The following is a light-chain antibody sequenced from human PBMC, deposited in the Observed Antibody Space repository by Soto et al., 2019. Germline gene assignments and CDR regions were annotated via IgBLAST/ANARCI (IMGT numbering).Light chain of an antibody. CDR1: SSNIGAGYD. CDR3: QSYDTSLSGSV. CDR2: GNS. Sequence: QSVLTQPPSVSGAPGQRVTISCTGSSSNIGAGYDVHWYQQLPGTAPKVFIYGNSNRPSGVPDRFSGSKSGTSASLAITGLQAEDEADYYCQSYDTSLSGSVFGGGTKLPVL. J-gene: IGLJ2*01. V-gene: IGLV1-40*01.